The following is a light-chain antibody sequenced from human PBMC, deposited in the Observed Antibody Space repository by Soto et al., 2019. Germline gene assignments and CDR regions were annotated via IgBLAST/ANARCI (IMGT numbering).Light chain of an antibody. CDR2: DAS. CDR1: QSISSW. Sequence: DIQMTQSPSTLSASVGDRVTITCRASQSISSWLAWYQQKPGKAPKLLIYDASSLESGVPSRFSGSGSGTEFTLTISSLQPDDFATYYCQQYALSPITFGQGTRLEIK. CDR3: QQYALSPIT. V-gene: IGKV1-5*01. J-gene: IGKJ5*01.